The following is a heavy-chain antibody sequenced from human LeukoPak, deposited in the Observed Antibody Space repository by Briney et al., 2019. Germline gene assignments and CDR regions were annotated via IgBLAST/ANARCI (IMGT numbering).Heavy chain of an antibody. CDR2: INPSGGST. Sequence: ASVKVSCKASGYTFTSYYMHWVRQAPGQGLEWMGIINPSGGSTSYAQKFQGRVTMTRDTSTSTVYMELSRLRSDDTAVYYCARDPGVATIELSWFDPWGQGTLVTVSS. CDR1: GYTFTSYY. V-gene: IGHV1-46*01. J-gene: IGHJ5*02. D-gene: IGHD5-24*01. CDR3: ARDPGVATIELSWFDP.